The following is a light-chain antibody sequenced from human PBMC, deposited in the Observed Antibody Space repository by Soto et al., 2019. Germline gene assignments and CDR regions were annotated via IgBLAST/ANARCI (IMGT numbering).Light chain of an antibody. V-gene: IGKV1-12*01. J-gene: IGKJ5*01. CDR2: AAS. CDR1: QGISSW. Sequence: DIHMTQSPSSVSASVGDRVTITCRASQGISSWLVWYQQKPGKAPKLLIYAASSLQSGVPSRFSGSGSGTDFTLTISSLQPEDFATYYCQQGNSFPITFGQGTRLEIK. CDR3: QQGNSFPIT.